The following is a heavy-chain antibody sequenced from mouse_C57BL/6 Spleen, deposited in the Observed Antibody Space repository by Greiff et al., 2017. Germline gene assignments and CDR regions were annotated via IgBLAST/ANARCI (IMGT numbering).Heavy chain of an antibody. V-gene: IGHV5-6*01. CDR1: GFTFSSYG. J-gene: IGHJ3*01. D-gene: IGHD3-1*01. CDR3: ARRGSWFAY. CDR2: ISSGGSYP. Sequence: EVQLVESGGDLVKPGGSLKLSCAASGFTFSSYGMSWVRQTPDKRLEWVATISSGGSYPYYPDSVKGRFTISRDNAKNTLYLQMSSLKSEDTAMYYCARRGSWFAYWGQGTLVTVSA.